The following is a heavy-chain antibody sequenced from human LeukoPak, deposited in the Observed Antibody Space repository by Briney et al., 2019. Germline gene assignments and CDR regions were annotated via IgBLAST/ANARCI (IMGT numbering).Heavy chain of an antibody. CDR2: ISYDGSNK. CDR1: GFTFSSYA. D-gene: IGHD3-10*01. Sequence: GGSLRLSCAASGFTFSSYAMHWVRQAPGEGLEWVAVISYDGSNKYYADSVKGRFTISRDNSKNTLYLQMNSLRAEDTAVYYCARSADFYGSGSYYIGYWGQGTLVTVSS. J-gene: IGHJ4*02. CDR3: ARSADFYGSGSYYIGY. V-gene: IGHV3-30-3*01.